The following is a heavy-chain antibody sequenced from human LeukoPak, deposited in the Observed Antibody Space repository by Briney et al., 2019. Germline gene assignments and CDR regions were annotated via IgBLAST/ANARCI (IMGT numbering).Heavy chain of an antibody. V-gene: IGHV4-34*01. CDR2: INHSGST. CDR1: GGSFSGYY. D-gene: IGHD1-26*01. J-gene: IGHJ4*02. CDR3: ARGRGELLRFYFDY. Sequence: PSETLSLTCAVYGGSFSGYYWSWIRQPPGTGLEWIGEINHSGSTNYNPSLKSRVTISVDTSKNQFSLKLSSLTAADTAVYDCARGRGELLRFYFDYWGQGTLVTVSS.